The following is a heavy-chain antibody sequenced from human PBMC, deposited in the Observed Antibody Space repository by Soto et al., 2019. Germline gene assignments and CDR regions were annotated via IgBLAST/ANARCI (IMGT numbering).Heavy chain of an antibody. Sequence: QVKLVQSGAEVKKPGASVKVSCKASGYTFTSYAMHWVRQAPGQRLEWMGWINAGNGNTKYSQKFQGRVTITRDTSGSTAYMELSSLRSEDTAVYYCARCYAPFRDAFDIWGQGTMVTVSS. J-gene: IGHJ3*02. CDR3: ARCYAPFRDAFDI. CDR2: INAGNGNT. CDR1: GYTFTSYA. V-gene: IGHV1-3*01. D-gene: IGHD2-2*01.